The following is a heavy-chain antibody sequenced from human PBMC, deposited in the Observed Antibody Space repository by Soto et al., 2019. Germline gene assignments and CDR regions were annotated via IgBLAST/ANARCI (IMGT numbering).Heavy chain of an antibody. CDR3: ARYCSSTSCRVTGSNWFDP. V-gene: IGHV4-39*01. D-gene: IGHD2-2*01. J-gene: IGHJ5*02. CDR2: IYYSGST. CDR1: GGSISSSSYY. Sequence: SETLSLTXTVSGGSISSSSYYWGWIRQPPGQGLERIGSIYYSGSTYYNPSLKSRVTISVDTSKNQFSLKLSSVTAADTAVYYCARYCSSTSCRVTGSNWFDPWGQGTLVTVSS.